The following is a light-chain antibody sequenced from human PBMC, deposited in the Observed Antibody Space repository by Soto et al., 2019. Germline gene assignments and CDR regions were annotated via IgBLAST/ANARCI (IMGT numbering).Light chain of an antibody. J-gene: IGLJ2*01. CDR2: EVG. CDR3: SSYTSSSTKVV. V-gene: IGLV2-14*01. CDR1: SIDVGGYNY. Sequence: QSALTQPASVSGSPGQSITISCTGTSIDVGGYNYVSWYQQHPGKAPKLMIYEVGYRPSGVSTRFSGSRSGNTASLTISRLQAEDEADYYCSSYTSSSTKVVFGGGTKLTVL.